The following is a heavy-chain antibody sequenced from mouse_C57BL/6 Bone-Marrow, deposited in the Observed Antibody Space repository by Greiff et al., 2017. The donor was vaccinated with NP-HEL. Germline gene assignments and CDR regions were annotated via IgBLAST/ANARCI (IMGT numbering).Heavy chain of an antibody. CDR3: ARADYYGPFAY. Sequence: QVQLQQSGPELVKPGASVKISCKASGYSFTSYYIHWVKQRPGQGLEWIGWIYPGSGNTKYNEKFKGKAPLTADTSSSTAYMQLSSLTSEDAAVYYCARADYYGPFAYWGQGTLVTVSA. V-gene: IGHV1-66*01. CDR1: GYSFTSYY. D-gene: IGHD1-1*01. J-gene: IGHJ3*01. CDR2: IYPGSGNT.